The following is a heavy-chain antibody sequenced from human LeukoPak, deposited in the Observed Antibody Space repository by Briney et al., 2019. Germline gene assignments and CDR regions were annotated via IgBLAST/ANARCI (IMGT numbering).Heavy chain of an antibody. D-gene: IGHD3-22*01. V-gene: IGHV4-34*01. CDR2: INHSGST. CDR3: ARARYYYDSSGYYRDAFDI. J-gene: IGHJ3*02. CDR1: GGSFSGYY. Sequence: PSETLSLTCAVYGGSFSGYYWSWIRQPPGKGLEWLGEINHSGSTNYNPSLKSRVTISVDTSKNQFSLKLSSVTAADTAVYYCARARYYYDSSGYYRDAFDIWGQGTMVTVSS.